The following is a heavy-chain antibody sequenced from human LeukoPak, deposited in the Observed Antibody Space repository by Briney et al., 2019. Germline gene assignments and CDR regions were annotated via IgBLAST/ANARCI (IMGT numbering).Heavy chain of an antibody. Sequence: GGSLRLSRAASGFTFSSYSMNWVRQAPGKGLEWVSSISSSSSYIYYADSVKGRFIISRDNAKNSLYLQMNSLRAEDTAVYYCARDILYSSSWYDYWGQGTLVTVSS. CDR2: ISSSSSYI. D-gene: IGHD6-13*01. J-gene: IGHJ4*02. CDR3: ARDILYSSSWYDY. V-gene: IGHV3-21*01. CDR1: GFTFSSYS.